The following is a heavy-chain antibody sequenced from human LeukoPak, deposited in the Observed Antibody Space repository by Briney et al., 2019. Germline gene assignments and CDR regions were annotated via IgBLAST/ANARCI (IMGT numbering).Heavy chain of an antibody. Sequence: ASVKVSCKASGYTFTSYDINWVRQATGQGLEWMGWMNPNSGNTGYAQKFQGRVTITRNTSISTAYMELSSLRSEDTAVYYCARAPGYSPYYFDYWGQGTLVTVSS. CDR2: MNPNSGNT. D-gene: IGHD5-18*01. J-gene: IGHJ4*02. CDR1: GYTFTSYD. V-gene: IGHV1-8*03. CDR3: ARAPGYSPYYFDY.